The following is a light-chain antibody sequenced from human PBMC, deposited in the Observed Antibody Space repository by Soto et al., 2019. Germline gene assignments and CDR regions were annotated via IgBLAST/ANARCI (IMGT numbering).Light chain of an antibody. CDR2: WAS. J-gene: IGKJ1*01. CDR1: QSLLH. V-gene: IGKV4-1*01. CDR3: QQYYTTPVT. Sequence: DIVMTQSPDSLAVSLGEGATINCKSSQSLLHLAWYQQKPGQPPKLLIYWASTRESGVPDRFSGSGSGTDFTLPLSSLQAEDVAVYYCQQYYTTPVTFGQGTKVEIK.